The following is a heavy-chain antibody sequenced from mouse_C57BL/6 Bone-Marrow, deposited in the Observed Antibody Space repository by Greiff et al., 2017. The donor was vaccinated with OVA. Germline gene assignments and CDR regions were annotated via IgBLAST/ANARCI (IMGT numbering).Heavy chain of an antibody. Sequence: QVQLQQPGAELVRPGTSVKLSCKASGYTFTSYWMHWVKQRPGQGLEWIGVIDPSDSYTNYNQKFKGKATVTVDTSSSTAYMQLSSLTSEDSAVYYCAGGLSWFAYWGQGTLVTVSA. V-gene: IGHV1-59*01. CDR1: GYTFTSYW. CDR3: AGGLSWFAY. J-gene: IGHJ3*01. CDR2: IDPSDSYT.